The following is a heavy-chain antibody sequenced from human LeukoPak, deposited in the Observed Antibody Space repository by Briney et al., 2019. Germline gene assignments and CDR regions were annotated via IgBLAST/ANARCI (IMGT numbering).Heavy chain of an antibody. D-gene: IGHD3-10*01. V-gene: IGHV4-39*01. Sequence: PSETLSLTCTVSSGSISSGDYYWGWVRQPPGEGLEWIASINYSGTTFYNPSLKSRVTISVDTSENQFSLKLSSVTVADTALYYCARRRSGKNWFDPWGQGTLVTVSS. J-gene: IGHJ5*02. CDR3: ARRRSGKNWFDP. CDR1: SGSISSGDYY. CDR2: INYSGTT.